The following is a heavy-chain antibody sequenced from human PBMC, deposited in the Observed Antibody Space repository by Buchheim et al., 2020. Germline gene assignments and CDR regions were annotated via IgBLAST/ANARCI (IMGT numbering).Heavy chain of an antibody. D-gene: IGHD5-12*01. CDR3: ARGYGGYDN. J-gene: IGHJ4*02. CDR2: IKPDGSEC. Sequence: EVQLVESGGGLVQPGGSLRLSCAASGFTFSNFWMNWVRLAPGKGLDWVAKIKPDGSECYYVDSVRGRFTISRDNAKNSLSLQMNGLRGEDTALYYCARGYGGYDNWGQGTL. V-gene: IGHV3-7*01. CDR1: GFTFSNFW.